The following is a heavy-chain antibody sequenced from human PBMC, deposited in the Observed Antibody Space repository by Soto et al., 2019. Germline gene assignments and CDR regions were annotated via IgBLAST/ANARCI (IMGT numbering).Heavy chain of an antibody. CDR1: GYTFTRNH. CDR2: INVATGNT. J-gene: IGHJ4*02. V-gene: IGHV1-3*01. Sequence: HVHLVQSGAEVKKPGASVKVSCKASGYTFTRNHMHWVRQAPGQGLGWMGCINVATGNTRSARKFQGRVILTRDTSANTAHLDLSGLTTEDSAVYYCARASNFASLAAIDYWGQGTPLTVSS. CDR3: ARASNFASLAAIDY. D-gene: IGHD3-16*02.